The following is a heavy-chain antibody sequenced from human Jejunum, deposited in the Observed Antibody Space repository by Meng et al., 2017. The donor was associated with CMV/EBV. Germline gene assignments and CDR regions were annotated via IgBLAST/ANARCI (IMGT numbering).Heavy chain of an antibody. CDR2: IKSKSDGGTI. CDR1: TFSNAW. D-gene: IGHD3-10*01. J-gene: IGHJ4*02. V-gene: IGHV3-15*01. CDR3: TTVSNYYGSGSSTPDS. Sequence: TFSNAWMSWVRQGPGKGLEWIGRIKSKSDGGTIDYAAPVEGRFTISRDDSTNTLYLQMNSLRTEDTAVYFCTTVSNYYGSGSSTPDSWGQGTLVTVSS.